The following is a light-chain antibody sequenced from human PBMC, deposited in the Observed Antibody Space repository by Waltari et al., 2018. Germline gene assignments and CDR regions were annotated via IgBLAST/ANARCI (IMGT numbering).Light chain of an antibody. CDR1: QSVLYSSNNRNY. CDR2: WAS. J-gene: IGKJ1*01. CDR3: QQYYTTPRT. Sequence: DIVMTQSPDSLPVSLGERATINCKSSQSVLYSSNNRNYLAWYQQKPGQAPKLLIYWASTRESGVPDRFSGSGSGTDFTHTISSLQAEDVAVYYCQQYYTTPRTFGQGTKVEIK. V-gene: IGKV4-1*01.